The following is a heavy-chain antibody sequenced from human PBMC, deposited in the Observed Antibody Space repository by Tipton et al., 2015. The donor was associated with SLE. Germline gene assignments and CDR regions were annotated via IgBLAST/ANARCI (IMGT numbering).Heavy chain of an antibody. CDR2: IYHSGST. Sequence: TLSLTCAVSGYSISSGYYWGWIRQPPGKGLEWIGSIYHSGSTYYNPSLKSRVTISVDTSKNQFSLKLSSVTAADTAVYYCARGYSSSWSDLDYWGQGTLVTVSS. D-gene: IGHD6-13*01. J-gene: IGHJ4*02. CDR1: GYSISSGYY. V-gene: IGHV4-38-2*01. CDR3: ARGYSSSWSDLDY.